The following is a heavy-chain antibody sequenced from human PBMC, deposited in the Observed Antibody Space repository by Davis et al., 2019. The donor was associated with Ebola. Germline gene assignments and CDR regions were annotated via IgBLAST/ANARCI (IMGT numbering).Heavy chain of an antibody. CDR3: AKTRSDWWNDALDL. D-gene: IGHD6-19*01. V-gene: IGHV3-30*18. Sequence: PGGSLRLSCAGFGFTFRSYGIQWVRQTPGKGLEWVAVISPDGNNKHYADSVKGRFTVTRDNSESTLYLQMSSLRTEDTAVYFCAKTRSDWWNDALDLWGQGTKVTVSS. CDR1: GFTFRSYG. CDR2: ISPDGNNK. J-gene: IGHJ3*01.